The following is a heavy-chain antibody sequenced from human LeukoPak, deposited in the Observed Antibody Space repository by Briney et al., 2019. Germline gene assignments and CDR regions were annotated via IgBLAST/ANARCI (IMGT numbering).Heavy chain of an antibody. J-gene: IGHJ4*02. V-gene: IGHV4-4*07. D-gene: IGHD3-3*01. CDR1: GGSISSYY. Sequence: SETLSLTCTVSGGSISSYYWSWIRQPAGKGLEWIGRIYTSGSTNYNPSLKSRVTMSVDTSKNQFSLKLSSVTAADTAVYYCARDSSQNYDFWSGYFDYWGQRTLVTVSS. CDR2: IYTSGST. CDR3: ARDSSQNYDFWSGYFDY.